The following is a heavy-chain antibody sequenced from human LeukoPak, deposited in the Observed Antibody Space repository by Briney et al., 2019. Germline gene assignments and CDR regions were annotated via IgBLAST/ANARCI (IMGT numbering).Heavy chain of an antibody. CDR3: ARRAYNYQLDY. J-gene: IGHJ4*02. CDR1: GGSISSYY. V-gene: IGHV4-59*01. D-gene: IGHD5-24*01. Sequence: SETLSLTCTVSGGSISSYYWSWIRQPPGKGLEWIGYIYYSGSTNYNPSLKSRVTISEDTSKNQFSLKLSSVTAADTAVYYCARRAYNYQLDYWGQGTLVTVSS. CDR2: IYYSGST.